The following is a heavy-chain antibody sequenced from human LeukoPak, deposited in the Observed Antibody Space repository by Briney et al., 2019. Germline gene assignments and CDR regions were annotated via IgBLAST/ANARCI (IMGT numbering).Heavy chain of an antibody. CDR3: AKRLDMTPNNWFDP. J-gene: IGHJ5*02. V-gene: IGHV3-23*01. D-gene: IGHD2-21*02. Sequence: PGGSLRLSCAASGFTFSGYAMSWVRQAPGKGLEWVSAISGSGGSTYYADSVKGRFTISRDNSKNTLYLQMNSLRAEDTAVYYCAKRLDMTPNNWFDPWGQGTLVTVSS. CDR2: ISGSGGST. CDR1: GFTFSGYA.